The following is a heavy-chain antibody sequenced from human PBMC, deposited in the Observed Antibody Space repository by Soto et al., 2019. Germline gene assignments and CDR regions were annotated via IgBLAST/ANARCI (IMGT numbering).Heavy chain of an antibody. CDR2: ITQDGSAK. Sequence: EEQLVESGGGLVQPGGSLRLSCAASGFTFSDYYMSWVRQAPGKGLEWVANITQDGSAKSYVDSGRGRFTISRDNGKNSLSLQMESLRADDTAVYYCARWNGGFDPWGQGTLVTVSS. D-gene: IGHD1-1*01. CDR3: ARWNGGFDP. J-gene: IGHJ5*02. CDR1: GFTFSDYY. V-gene: IGHV3-7*05.